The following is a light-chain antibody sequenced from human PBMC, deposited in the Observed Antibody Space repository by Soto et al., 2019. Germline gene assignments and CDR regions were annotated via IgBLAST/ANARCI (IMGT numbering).Light chain of an antibody. Sequence: QSALTQPASVSGSPGQSITISCTGTSSDVGGYNYVSWYQQYPGKAPKLMIYEVSNRPSGVSNRFSGSKSGNTASLTIPGLQAEDEADYYCGSYTSSSTFVFGTGTKVTVL. CDR2: EVS. J-gene: IGLJ1*01. V-gene: IGLV2-14*01. CDR1: SSDVGGYNY. CDR3: GSYTSSSTFV.